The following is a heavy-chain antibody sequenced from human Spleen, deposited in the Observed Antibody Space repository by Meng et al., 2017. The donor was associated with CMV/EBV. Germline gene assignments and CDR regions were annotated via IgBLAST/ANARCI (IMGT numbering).Heavy chain of an antibody. D-gene: IGHD3-10*01. J-gene: IGHJ5*02. CDR2: IYYSGST. Sequence: QLPLQESGPGLLKPSEPPSLPCTVLGGSISSSSYYWGWIRQPPGKGLEWIGSIYYSGSTYYNPSLKSRVTISVDTSKNQFSLKLSSVTAADTAVYYCASLRGGFGEPPKNWFDPWGQGTLVTVSS. V-gene: IGHV4-39*07. CDR1: GGSISSSSYY. CDR3: ASLRGGFGEPPKNWFDP.